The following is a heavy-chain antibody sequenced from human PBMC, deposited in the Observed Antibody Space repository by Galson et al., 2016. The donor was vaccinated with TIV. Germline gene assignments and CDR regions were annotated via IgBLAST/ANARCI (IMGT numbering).Heavy chain of an antibody. D-gene: IGHD5-12*01. V-gene: IGHV5-51*03. J-gene: IGHJ4*02. CDR3: ARAPGYSDYSYGYFDS. CDR2: MHPADSDI. CDR1: GYSFTSNW. Sequence: SGAEVKKPGESLKISCKLSGYSFTSNWIAWVREMPGKGLEWMGIMHPADSDIRYSPSFQGQVTISADESISTAYLQWSSLKASDSAMYFCARAPGYSDYSYGYFDSWGQGTRVTVSS.